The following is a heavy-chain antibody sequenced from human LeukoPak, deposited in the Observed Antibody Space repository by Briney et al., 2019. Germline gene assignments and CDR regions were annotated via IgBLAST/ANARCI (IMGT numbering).Heavy chain of an antibody. J-gene: IGHJ4*02. Sequence: PGGSLSLSCAAYGFTVSSNYMSWVRQAPGKGLEWVSVIYSGGSTYYADSVKGRFTISRDNSKNTLYLQMNSLRAEDTAVYYCARDPSYDSSGYYYPPSGYWGQGTLVTVSS. CDR1: GFTVSSNY. V-gene: IGHV3-53*01. D-gene: IGHD3-22*01. CDR2: IYSGGST. CDR3: ARDPSYDSSGYYYPPSGY.